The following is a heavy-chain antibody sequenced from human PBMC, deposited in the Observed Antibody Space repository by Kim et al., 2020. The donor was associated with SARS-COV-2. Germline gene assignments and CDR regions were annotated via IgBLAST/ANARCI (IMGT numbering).Heavy chain of an antibody. CDR3: ARRGYSYGYSRGFDY. V-gene: IGHV4-61*01. J-gene: IGHJ4*02. CDR2: IYYSGST. Sequence: SETLSLTCTVSGGSVSSGSYYWSWIRQPPGKGLEWIGYIYYSGSTNYNPSLKSRVTISVDTSKNQFSLKLSSVTAADTAVYYCARRGYSYGYSRGFDYWGQGTLVTVSS. D-gene: IGHD5-18*01. CDR1: GGSVSSGSYY.